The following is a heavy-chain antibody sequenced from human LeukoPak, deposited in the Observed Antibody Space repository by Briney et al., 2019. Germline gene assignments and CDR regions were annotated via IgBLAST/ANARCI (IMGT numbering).Heavy chain of an antibody. J-gene: IGHJ4*02. CDR3: ARDTSGWYQWDH. CDR1: GFTFSSYE. CDR2: ISSSGSTI. Sequence: QPGGSLRLSCAASGFTFSSYEMNWVRQAPGKGLEWVSYISSSGSTIYYADSVKGRFTISRDNAKNSLYLQMNSLRAEDTALYYCARDTSGWYQWDHWGQGTLVTVSS. V-gene: IGHV3-48*03. D-gene: IGHD6-19*01.